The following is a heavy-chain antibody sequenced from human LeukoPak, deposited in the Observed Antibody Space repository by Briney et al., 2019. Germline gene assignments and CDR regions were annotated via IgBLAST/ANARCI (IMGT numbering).Heavy chain of an antibody. J-gene: IGHJ6*02. CDR3: ATRQGAYYYYGMDV. Sequence: ASVKVSCKVSGYTLTALSMHWVRQAPGKGLEWMGGFDPEGGETIYAQKFQGRVTMTEDTSTDTAYMELSSLRSEDTAVYYCATRQGAYYYYGMDVWGQGTTVTVSS. D-gene: IGHD3-16*01. CDR2: FDPEGGET. V-gene: IGHV1-24*01. CDR1: GYTLTALS.